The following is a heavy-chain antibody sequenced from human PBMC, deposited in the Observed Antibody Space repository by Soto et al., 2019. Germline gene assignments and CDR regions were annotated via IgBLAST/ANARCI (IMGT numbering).Heavy chain of an antibody. CDR2: SHVGPDTT. CDR1: GYTFTSYY. Sequence: QVQLEQSGAEVKKPGASMKVSCQASGYTFTSYYIHWVRQAPGQGREWMGVSHVGPDTTMYANKFQGRVTMTRDTSTSTVYMELSSLIYEDTAVYFCARESSGTYYFDYWGQGTLVTVSS. D-gene: IGHD6-19*01. V-gene: IGHV1-46*01. J-gene: IGHJ4*02. CDR3: ARESSGTYYFDY.